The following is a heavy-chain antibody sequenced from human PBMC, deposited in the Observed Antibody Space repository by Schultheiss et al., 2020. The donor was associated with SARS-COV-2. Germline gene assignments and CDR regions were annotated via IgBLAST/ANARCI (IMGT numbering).Heavy chain of an antibody. CDR3: ASPAPRYCSGGSCYRNYYYYYGMDV. CDR1: GGSISSYY. Sequence: GSLRLSCDVSGGSISSYYWSWIRQPPGKGLEWIGEINHSGSTNYNPSLKSRVTISVDTPKNQFSLKLSSVTAADTAVYYCASPAPRYCSGGSCYRNYYYYYGMDVWGQGTTVTVSS. D-gene: IGHD2-15*01. CDR2: INHSGST. J-gene: IGHJ6*02. V-gene: IGHV4-34*01.